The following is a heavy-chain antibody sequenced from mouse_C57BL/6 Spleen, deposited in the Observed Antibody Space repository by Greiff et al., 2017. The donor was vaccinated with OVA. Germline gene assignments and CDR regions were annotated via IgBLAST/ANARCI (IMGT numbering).Heavy chain of an antibody. D-gene: IGHD1-1*01. CDR2: LSSGSSTI. J-gene: IGHJ4*01. V-gene: IGHV5-17*01. CDR1: GFTFSDYG. Sequence: EVQRVESGGGLVKPGGSLKLSCAASGFTFSDYGMHWVRQAPEKGLEWVAYLSSGSSTIFYADTVKGRFTISRDNAKNTLSLQMTSLRSEDTAMYYCARRGYYGSSYYYARDYWGQGTSVTVSS. CDR3: ARRGYYGSSYYYARDY.